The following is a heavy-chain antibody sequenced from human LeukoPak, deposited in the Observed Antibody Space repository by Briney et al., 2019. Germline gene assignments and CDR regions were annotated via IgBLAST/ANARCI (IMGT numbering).Heavy chain of an antibody. D-gene: IGHD1-26*01. CDR2: TYYRSKWYN. J-gene: IGHJ6*02. CDR1: GDSVSSNRAA. V-gene: IGHV6-1*01. CDR3: AREGVGATRYYYYYYGMDV. Sequence: SQTLSLTCAICGDSVSSNRAAWNWITQSPSRGLEWLGRTYYRSKWYNDYAVSVKSRITINPDTSKNQFSLQLNSVTPEDTAVYYCAREGVGATRYYYYYYGMDVWGQGTTVTVSS.